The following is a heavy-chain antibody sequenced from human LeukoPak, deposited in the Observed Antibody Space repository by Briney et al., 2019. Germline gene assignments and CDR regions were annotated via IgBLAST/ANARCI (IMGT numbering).Heavy chain of an antibody. V-gene: IGHV1-2*02. CDR1: GYTFTGYY. J-gene: IGHJ4*02. CDR2: INPNSGGT. D-gene: IGHD6-19*01. CDR3: ARDLPWLVRYFDY. Sequence: ASVKVSCKASGYTFTGYYMHWERQAPGQGLEWMGWINPNSGGTNYAQKFQGRVTMTRDTSISTAYMELSRLRSDDTAVYYCARDLPWLVRYFDYWGQGTLVTVSS.